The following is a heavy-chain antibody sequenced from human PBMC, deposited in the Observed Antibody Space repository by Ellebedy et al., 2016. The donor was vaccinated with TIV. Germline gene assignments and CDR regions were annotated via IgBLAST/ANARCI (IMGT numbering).Heavy chain of an antibody. CDR2: INSDGSST. CDR1: GFTFSSYW. V-gene: IGHV3-74*01. J-gene: IGHJ5*02. D-gene: IGHD3-3*01. CDR3: AKRIGFWSGYPPQNWFDP. Sequence: GESLKISXAASGFTFSSYWMHWVRQAPGKGLVWVSRINSDGSSTSYADSVKGRFTISRDNSKNTLYLQMNSLRAEDTAVYYCAKRIGFWSGYPPQNWFDPWGQGTLVTVSS.